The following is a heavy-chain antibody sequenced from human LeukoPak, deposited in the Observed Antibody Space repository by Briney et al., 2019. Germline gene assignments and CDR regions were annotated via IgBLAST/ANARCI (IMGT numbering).Heavy chain of an antibody. D-gene: IGHD3-10*01. V-gene: IGHV4-59*08. CDR1: GGSISSYY. CDR2: IYYSGST. CDR3: ARLGLITMVRGVMSSPYYYYGMDV. J-gene: IGHJ6*02. Sequence: SETLSLTCTVSGGSISSYYRSWIRQPPGKGLEWIGYIYYSGSTNYNPSLKSRVTISVDTSKNQFSLKLSSVAAADTAVYYCARLGLITMVRGVMSSPYYYYGMDVWGQGTTVTVSS.